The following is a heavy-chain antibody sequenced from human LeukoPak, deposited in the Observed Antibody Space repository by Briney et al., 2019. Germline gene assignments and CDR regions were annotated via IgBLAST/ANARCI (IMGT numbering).Heavy chain of an antibody. V-gene: IGHV4-59*12. CDR1: GGSISSYY. CDR3: ARVVGLMVYAKYYYYGMDV. J-gene: IGHJ6*02. Sequence: PSETLSLTCTVSGGSISSYYWSWIRQPPGKGLEWIGYIYYSGSTNYNPSLKSRVTISVDTSKNQFSLKLSSVTAADTAVCYCARVVGLMVYAKYYYYGMDVWGQGTTVTVSS. CDR2: IYYSGST. D-gene: IGHD2-8*01.